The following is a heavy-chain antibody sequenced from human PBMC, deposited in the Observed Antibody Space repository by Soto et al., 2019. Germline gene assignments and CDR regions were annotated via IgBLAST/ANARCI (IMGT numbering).Heavy chain of an antibody. CDR1: GYSFTNYW. CDR2: IYPGDSDT. V-gene: IGHV5-51*01. D-gene: IGHD3-10*01. J-gene: IGHJ6*02. CDR3: ARPRSGSYRLDYYGMDV. Sequence: PGESLKISCKGSGYSFTNYWIVWVRQMPGKGLEWMGIIYPGDSDTRYSPSFQGQVTISADKSISTAYLQWRSLRASDTAMYYCARPRSGSYRLDYYGMDVWGQGTTVTVS.